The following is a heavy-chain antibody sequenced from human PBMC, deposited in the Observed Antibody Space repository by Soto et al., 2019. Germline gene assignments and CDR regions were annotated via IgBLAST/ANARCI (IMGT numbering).Heavy chain of an antibody. Sequence: GGSLRLSCAASGCTFSSSAMSWVRQAPGKGLEWVSAISGSGGSTYYADSVKGRFTISRDNSKNTLYLQMNSLRAEDTAVYYCAKLEGYCSSTSCPDAFDIWGQGTMVT. V-gene: IGHV3-23*01. D-gene: IGHD2-2*01. J-gene: IGHJ3*02. CDR2: ISGSGGST. CDR1: GCTFSSSA. CDR3: AKLEGYCSSTSCPDAFDI.